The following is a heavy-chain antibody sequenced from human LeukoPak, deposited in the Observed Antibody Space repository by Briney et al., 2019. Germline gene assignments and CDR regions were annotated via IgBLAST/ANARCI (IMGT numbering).Heavy chain of an antibody. V-gene: IGHV4-59*08. D-gene: IGHD3-22*01. CDR1: GDSIGSYY. CDR3: ARLYYDSSRYPNWFDP. J-gene: IGHJ5*02. CDR2: IYYSGST. Sequence: PSETLPLTCTVSGDSIGSYYWSWIRQPPGKGLEWIGYIYYSGSTNYSPSLKSRVTMSVDTSKNQFSLKLSSVTAADTAVYYCARLYYDSSRYPNWFDPWGQGTLVTVSS.